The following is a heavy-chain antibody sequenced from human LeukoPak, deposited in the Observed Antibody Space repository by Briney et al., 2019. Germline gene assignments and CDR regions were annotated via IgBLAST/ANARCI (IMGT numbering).Heavy chain of an antibody. Sequence: SSETLSLTCNVSGDSISRDYWSWIRQPPGRGLEWIGYLYYSENTKYNPSLKSRVTISADTSKNQFSLRLTSVTAADTPIYYCAKDRVALYWGQGILVTVSS. CDR2: LYYSENT. V-gene: IGHV4-59*01. CDR1: GDSISRDY. CDR3: AKDRVALY. J-gene: IGHJ4*02.